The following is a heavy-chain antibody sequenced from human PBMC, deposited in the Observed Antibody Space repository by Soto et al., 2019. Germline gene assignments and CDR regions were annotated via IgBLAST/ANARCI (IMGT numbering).Heavy chain of an antibody. CDR2: ISGSGGST. D-gene: IGHD3-3*01. Sequence: EVQLLESGGGLVQPGGSLRLSCAASGFTFSSYAMSWVRQAPGKGLEWVSAISGSGGSTYYADSVKGRFTISRDNAKNTLYLQMNSLRAEDTAVYYCAEEGSGSDRGDDAFDIWGQGTMVTVSS. V-gene: IGHV3-23*01. CDR1: GFTFSSYA. CDR3: AEEGSGSDRGDDAFDI. J-gene: IGHJ3*02.